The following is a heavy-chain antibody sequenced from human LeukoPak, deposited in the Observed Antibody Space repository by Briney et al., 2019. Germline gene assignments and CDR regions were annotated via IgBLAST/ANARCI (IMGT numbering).Heavy chain of an antibody. J-gene: IGHJ5*02. CDR1: GGSISSYF. V-gene: IGHV4-59*01. D-gene: IGHD6-19*01. CDR2: IYNTGST. Sequence: SETLSLTCTVSGGSISSYFWTWMRQPPGKGLEWIGYIYNTGSTKHNPSLESRVTISLDTSKNQFSLKVSSVTAADTAVYYCARGKYTSGLNWFDPWGQGTLVTVSS. CDR3: ARGKYTSGLNWFDP.